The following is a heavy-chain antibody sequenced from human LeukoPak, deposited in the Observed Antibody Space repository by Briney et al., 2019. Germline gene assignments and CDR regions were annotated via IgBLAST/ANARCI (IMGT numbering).Heavy chain of an antibody. V-gene: IGHV3-23*01. CDR1: GFTFSSYA. Sequence: PGGSLRLSCAASGFTFSSYAMSWVRQAPGKGLEWVSAISGSGGSTYYADSVKGRFTISRDNSKNTLYLQMNSLRAEDTAVYYCAKDRHKSPTQSGDAFDIWGQGTMVTVSS. J-gene: IGHJ3*02. CDR2: ISGSGGST. CDR3: AKDRHKSPTQSGDAFDI. D-gene: IGHD3-10*01.